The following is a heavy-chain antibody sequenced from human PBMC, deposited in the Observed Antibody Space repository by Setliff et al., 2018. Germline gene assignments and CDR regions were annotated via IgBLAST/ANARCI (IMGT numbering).Heavy chain of an antibody. V-gene: IGHV3-30*02. Sequence: GGSLRLSCAASGFTFYNYAMHWVRQAPGKGLEWVAVIRYDGSSKYYGDSVKGRFTISRDNSKNTLYLQMNSLRAEDTAVYYYARDQFRNSGGLYSWGQGTLVTVSS. CDR3: ARDQFRNSGGLYS. CDR1: GFTFYNYA. CDR2: IRYDGSSK. D-gene: IGHD1-7*01. J-gene: IGHJ5*02.